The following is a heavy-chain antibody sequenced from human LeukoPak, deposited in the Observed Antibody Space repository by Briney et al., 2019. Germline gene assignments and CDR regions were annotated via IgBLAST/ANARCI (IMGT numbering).Heavy chain of an antibody. Sequence: GGSLRLSCAASGFTFSSYWMNWARQAPGKGLEWVASINHNGNVNYYVDSVKGRFTISRDNAKNSLYLQMSNLRAEDTAVYFCARDNPPDYWGQGTLVTVSS. V-gene: IGHV3-7*03. CDR2: INHNGNVN. CDR1: GFTFSSYW. CDR3: ARDNPPDY. J-gene: IGHJ4*02.